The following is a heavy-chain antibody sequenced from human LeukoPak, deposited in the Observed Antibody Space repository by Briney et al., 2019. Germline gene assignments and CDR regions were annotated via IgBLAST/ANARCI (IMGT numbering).Heavy chain of an antibody. CDR1: GFTFSNYN. V-gene: IGHV3-21*01. D-gene: IGHD3-22*01. J-gene: IGHJ4*02. Sequence: GGSLRLSCAASGFTFSNYNMNWVRQVPGRGLQWVSSISSTSRYIYYADSVKGRFTISRDNAKNSLYLQMNSLRAEDTAVYYCARAPEYYYDSSGYPGGYWGQGTLVTVSS. CDR2: ISSTSRYI. CDR3: ARAPEYYYDSSGYPGGY.